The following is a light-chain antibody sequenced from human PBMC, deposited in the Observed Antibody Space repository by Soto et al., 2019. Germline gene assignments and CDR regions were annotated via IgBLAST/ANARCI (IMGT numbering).Light chain of an antibody. V-gene: IGKV1-12*01. Sequence: DIQMTQSPSSLSASVGDRVTITCRASQGIGSWLAWYQQKPGRAPKILIYAAASLQSGVPSRFSATFSGTDFTLTINNLQPEDVATYFCQQANSFPLTFGPGTKVDIK. CDR1: QGIGSW. CDR3: QQANSFPLT. J-gene: IGKJ3*01. CDR2: AAA.